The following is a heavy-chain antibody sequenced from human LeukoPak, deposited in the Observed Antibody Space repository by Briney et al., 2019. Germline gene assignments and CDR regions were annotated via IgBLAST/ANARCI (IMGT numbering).Heavy chain of an antibody. CDR1: GGSISSGFW. Sequence: PSGTLSLTCVVSGGSISSGFWWSWVRQPPGKGLEWIGEIHHSGSTNYNPSLKSRVTISVDKSNNQFSLKLTSVTAADTAVYYCAKGSSNWLDHYYFDFWGQGTLVTVSS. J-gene: IGHJ4*02. CDR2: IHHSGST. D-gene: IGHD6-13*01. CDR3: AKGSSNWLDHYYFDF. V-gene: IGHV4-4*02.